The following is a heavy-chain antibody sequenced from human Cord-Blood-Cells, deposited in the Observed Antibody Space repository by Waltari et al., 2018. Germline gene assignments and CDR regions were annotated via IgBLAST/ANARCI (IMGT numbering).Heavy chain of an antibody. D-gene: IGHD6-13*01. V-gene: IGHV3-23*01. CDR2: NSGSGGST. CDR3: AKEVGATSSSWTDY. J-gene: IGHJ4*02. Sequence: EVQLLESGGGLVQPGGSLRLPWDASGFTFSSYAMSGVRQAPGKGQEWVSANSGSGGSTYYADSVKGRFTISRDNSKNTLYLQMNSLRAEDTAVYDCAKEVGATSSSWTDYWGQGTLVTVSS. CDR1: GFTFSSYA.